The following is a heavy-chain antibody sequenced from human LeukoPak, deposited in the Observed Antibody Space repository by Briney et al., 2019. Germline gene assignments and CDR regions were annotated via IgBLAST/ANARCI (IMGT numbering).Heavy chain of an antibody. CDR3: AKSPLEGSGWYEYWFDP. V-gene: IGHV3-30*18. CDR2: ISYDGSNK. J-gene: IGHJ5*02. Sequence: PGGSLRLSCAASGFTFSSYGMHWVRQAPGKGLEWVAVISYDGSNKYYADSVKGRFTISRDNSKNTLYLRMNSLRAEDTAVYYCAKSPLEGSGWYEYWFDPWGQGTLVTVSS. D-gene: IGHD6-19*01. CDR1: GFTFSSYG.